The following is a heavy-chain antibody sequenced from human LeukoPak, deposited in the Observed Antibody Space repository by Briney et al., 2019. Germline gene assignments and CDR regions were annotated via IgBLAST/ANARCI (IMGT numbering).Heavy chain of an antibody. CDR1: GGSISSDS. J-gene: IGHJ4*02. D-gene: IGHD5-18*01. CDR2: IYISGST. CDR3: AREGLWLSYFDY. V-gene: IGHV4-4*07. Sequence: PSETLSLTCTVSGGSISSDSWSWIRQPAGKGLEWIGRIYISGSTNSNPSLRSRVTMSVDSSKNRFSLRLSSVTAADTAVYYCAREGLWLSYFDYWGQGTLVTVSS.